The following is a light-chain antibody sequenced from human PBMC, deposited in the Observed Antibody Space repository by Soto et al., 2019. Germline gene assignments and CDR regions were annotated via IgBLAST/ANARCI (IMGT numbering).Light chain of an antibody. V-gene: IGKV3-20*01. Sequence: EIVLTHSPGTLSLSPGERATLSSRSSRSVSANYLAWYQQRPGQAPRLLIYCTSSRASGIPDRFSGSGSGTDFTLTISRLQPEDFAVYFCQQHGSLPFTFGPGTKVDI. CDR3: QQHGSLPFT. J-gene: IGKJ3*01. CDR1: RSVSANY. CDR2: CTS.